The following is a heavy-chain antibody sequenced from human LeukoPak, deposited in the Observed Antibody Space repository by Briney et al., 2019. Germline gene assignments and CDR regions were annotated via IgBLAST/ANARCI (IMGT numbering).Heavy chain of an antibody. V-gene: IGHV3-30*02. CDR2: IRYDGGNT. J-gene: IGHJ4*02. Sequence: GGSLRLSCAASGLTLISYGMHWVRQAPGKGLEWVAFIRYDGGNTYYADSVKGRFTISRDMSKNTLYLQMSSLRAEDTAVYFCAKGAPRPVGNYFDYWGQGNLVTVSS. CDR3: AKGAPRPVGNYFDY. D-gene: IGHD6-6*01. CDR1: GLTLISYG.